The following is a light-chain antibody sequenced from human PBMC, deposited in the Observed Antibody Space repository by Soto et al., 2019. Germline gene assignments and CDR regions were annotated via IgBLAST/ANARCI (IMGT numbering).Light chain of an antibody. V-gene: IGKV2-30*01. CDR3: MQSAHWPHT. CDR2: KVS. J-gene: IGKJ2*01. CDR1: QSLVFSDGKTY. Sequence: VVLDQSPLSLPVTLGQAAFISCRSSQSLVFSDGKTYLFWFPQKPGQSPRHLIYKVSNRGSGVPDRFSGSGSGTDFTLKINRVEAEDVGVYFCMQSAHWPHTFGQGTKLEIK.